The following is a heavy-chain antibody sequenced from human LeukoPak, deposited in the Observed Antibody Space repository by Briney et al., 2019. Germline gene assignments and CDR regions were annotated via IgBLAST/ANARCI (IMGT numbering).Heavy chain of an antibody. V-gene: IGHV4-39*01. CDR1: GGSISSSSYY. D-gene: IGHD1-14*01. CDR3: ARHRRRATGGFDY. J-gene: IGHJ4*02. CDR2: IYYSGST. Sequence: SEILSLTCTVSGGSISSSSYYWGWIRQPPGKGLEWIGSIYYSGSTYYNPSLKSRVTISVDTSKNQFSLKLSSVTAADTAVYYCARHRRRATGGFDYWGQGTLVTVSS.